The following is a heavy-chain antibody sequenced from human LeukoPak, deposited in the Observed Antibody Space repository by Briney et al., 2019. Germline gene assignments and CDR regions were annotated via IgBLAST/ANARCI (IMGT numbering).Heavy chain of an antibody. Sequence: AGGSLRLSCAASGFTFRTNWMHWVRQAPGKGLEWVAFIRYDGSNKYYADSVKGRFTISRDNSKNTLYLQVNSLRAEDTAVYYCANMNIVVVPAATPNYWGQGTLVTVSS. CDR1: GFTFRTNW. CDR2: IRYDGSNK. D-gene: IGHD2-2*01. J-gene: IGHJ4*02. V-gene: IGHV3-30*02. CDR3: ANMNIVVVPAATPNY.